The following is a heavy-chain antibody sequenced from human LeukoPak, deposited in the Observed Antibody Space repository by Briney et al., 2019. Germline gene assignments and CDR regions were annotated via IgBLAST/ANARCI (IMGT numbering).Heavy chain of an antibody. J-gene: IGHJ4*02. CDR2: ISSSGSTI. V-gene: IGHV3-11*04. CDR3: ARVNRVVGATKAYYFDY. Sequence: PGGSLRLSCAASGFTFSDYYMSWIRQAPGKGLEWVSYISSSGSTIYYADSVKGRFTISRDNAKNSLYLQMNSLRAEDTAVYYCARVNRVVGATKAYYFDYWGQGTLVTLSS. CDR1: GFTFSDYY. D-gene: IGHD1-26*01.